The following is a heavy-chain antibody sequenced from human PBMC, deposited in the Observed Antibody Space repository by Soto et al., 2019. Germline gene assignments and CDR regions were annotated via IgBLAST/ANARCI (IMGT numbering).Heavy chain of an antibody. CDR1: GGTFSSYA. D-gene: IGHD3-10*01. J-gene: IGHJ6*02. V-gene: IGHV1-69*01. CDR2: IIPIFGTA. CDR3: ARRNTGGMDV. Sequence: QVQLVQSGAEVKKPGSSVKVSCKASGGTFSSYAISWVRQAPGQGLEWMGGIIPIFGTANYAQKFQGRVTITADESTSTAYMQLGSWGSEDTAVYYCARRNTGGMDVWGQGTTVPVSS.